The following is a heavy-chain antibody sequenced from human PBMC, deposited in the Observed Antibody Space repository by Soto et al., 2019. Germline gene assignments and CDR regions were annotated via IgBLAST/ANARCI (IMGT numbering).Heavy chain of an antibody. Sequence: LSLTCTVSGGSIRSGGYYWSWVRQNPRKGLEWIGNIYYSGNTYYNPSLKSRLTISVDTSKNQFSLNLSSVTAADTAVYYCARDRLMATAGTARHYFGLDVWGQGTTVTVSS. J-gene: IGHJ6*02. CDR1: GGSIRSGGYY. CDR3: ARDRLMATAGTARHYFGLDV. CDR2: IYYSGNT. D-gene: IGHD5-18*01. V-gene: IGHV4-31*03.